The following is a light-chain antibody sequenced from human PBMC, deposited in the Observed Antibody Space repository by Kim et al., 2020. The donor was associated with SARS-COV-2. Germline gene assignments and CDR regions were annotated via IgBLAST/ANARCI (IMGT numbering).Light chain of an antibody. Sequence: VSPGERATLSCRASQSVSNNLAWFQQKPGQAPRLLVYDASTRGTGVPARFSGSGSETDFTLTISNLQSEDFAVYYCQQYTNWPRTFGRGTKVDIK. CDR3: QQYTNWPRT. J-gene: IGKJ1*01. V-gene: IGKV3-15*01. CDR1: QSVSNN. CDR2: DAS.